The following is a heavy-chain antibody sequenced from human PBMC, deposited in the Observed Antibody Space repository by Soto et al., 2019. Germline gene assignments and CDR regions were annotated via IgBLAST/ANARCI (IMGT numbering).Heavy chain of an antibody. CDR1: GGAFSSYA. V-gene: IGHV1-69*06. CDR2: IIPIFGTA. D-gene: IGHD3-22*01. Sequence: SVKVSCKASGGAFSSYAISWVRQAPGQGLEWMGGIIPIFGTANYAQKFQGRVTITAAKSTSTAYMELSSLRSEDTAVYYCARTVDYYDSSGYYPPFDYWGQGTLVTVSS. CDR3: ARTVDYYDSSGYYPPFDY. J-gene: IGHJ4*02.